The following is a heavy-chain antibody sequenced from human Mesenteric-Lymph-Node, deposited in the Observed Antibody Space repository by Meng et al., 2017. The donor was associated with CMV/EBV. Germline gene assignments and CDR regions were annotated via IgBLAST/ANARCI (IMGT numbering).Heavy chain of an antibody. J-gene: IGHJ6*02. CDR1: GFTFSSYS. V-gene: IGHV3-21*01. D-gene: IGHD2-2*01. Sequence: GESLKISCAASGFTFSSYSMNWVRQAPGKGLEWVSSISSSSSYIYYADSVKCRFTISRDNAKNSLYLQMNSLRAEDTAGYYCARAGPVRGIGGVPVDYYGMDVWGQGTTVTVSS. CDR2: ISSSSSYI. CDR3: ARAGPVRGIGGVPVDYYGMDV.